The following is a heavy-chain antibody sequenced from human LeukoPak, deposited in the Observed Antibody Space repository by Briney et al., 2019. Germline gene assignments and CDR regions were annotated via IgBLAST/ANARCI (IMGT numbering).Heavy chain of an antibody. Sequence: PGGSLRLSCAASGFTFSSYAMSWVRQVPGKGLEWVSSIGGSAANTYYADSVKGRFTISRDNSKNTLYLQMNSLRAEDTAVYYCAKEPLYCSNTSCIHWFDPWGQGTLVTVSS. CDR1: GFTFSSYA. CDR3: AKEPLYCSNTSCIHWFDP. J-gene: IGHJ5*02. V-gene: IGHV3-23*01. CDR2: IGGSAANT. D-gene: IGHD2-2*01.